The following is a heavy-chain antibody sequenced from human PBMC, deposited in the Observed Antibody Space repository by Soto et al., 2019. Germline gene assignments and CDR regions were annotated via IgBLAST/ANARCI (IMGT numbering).Heavy chain of an antibody. J-gene: IGHJ3*02. CDR3: AKDLLGIAVAPGRDI. CDR1: GFTFSIYA. D-gene: IGHD6-19*01. V-gene: IGHV3-23*01. Sequence: GGSLRLSCAASGFTFSIYAMSWFRQAPGKGLEWVSAISGSGGSTYYADSVKGRFTISRDNSKNTLYLQMNSLRAEDTAVYYCAKDLLGIAVAPGRDIWGQGTMVTVSS. CDR2: ISGSGGST.